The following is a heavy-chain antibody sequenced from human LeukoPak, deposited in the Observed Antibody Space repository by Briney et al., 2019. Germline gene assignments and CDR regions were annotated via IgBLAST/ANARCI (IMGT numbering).Heavy chain of an antibody. CDR1: GGPISSYY. Sequence: SETLSLTCTVSGGPISSYYWSWIRQPPGKGLEWIGYIYYSGSTNYNPSLKSRVTISIDTSKNQSSLKLSSVTAADTAVYYCARDSDYAFDYWGQGTLVTVSS. D-gene: IGHD5-12*01. CDR2: IYYSGST. J-gene: IGHJ4*02. CDR3: ARDSDYAFDY. V-gene: IGHV4-59*01.